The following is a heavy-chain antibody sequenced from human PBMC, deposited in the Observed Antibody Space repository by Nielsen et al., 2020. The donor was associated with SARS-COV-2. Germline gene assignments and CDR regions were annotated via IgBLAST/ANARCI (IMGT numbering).Heavy chain of an antibody. V-gene: IGHV1-8*01. CDR3: ARGSDGKYQLLFGYYYYGMDV. J-gene: IGHJ6*02. Sequence: ASVKVSCKASGYTFTSYDINWVRQATGQGLEWMGWMNPNSGNTGYAQKFQGRVTMTRNTSISTAYMELSSLRSEDTAVYYCARGSDGKYQLLFGYYYYGMDVWDQGTTVTVSS. D-gene: IGHD2-2*01. CDR1: GYTFTSYD. CDR2: MNPNSGNT.